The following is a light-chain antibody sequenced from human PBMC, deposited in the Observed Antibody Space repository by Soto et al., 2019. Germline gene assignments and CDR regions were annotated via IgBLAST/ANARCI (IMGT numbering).Light chain of an antibody. Sequence: QPVLIQPPSASGTPGQRVTVSCSGGSSNIGSYTVNWYQQLPGAAPKLLIYSNSQRPSGVPDRFSASKSGTSASLAISGHQSEDEAEYYCAAWDDSLNGYVFGPGTKLTVL. CDR3: AAWDDSLNGYV. V-gene: IGLV1-44*01. CDR2: SNS. CDR1: SSNIGSYT. J-gene: IGLJ1*01.